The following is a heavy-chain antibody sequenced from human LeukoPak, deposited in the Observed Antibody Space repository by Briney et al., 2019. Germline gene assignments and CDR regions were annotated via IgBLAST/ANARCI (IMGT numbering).Heavy chain of an antibody. Sequence: SETLSHTCTVSGGSIISFYWSWIRQPPGKGLEWIGYIYYSGSTNYNPSLKSRVTMSVDTSKNQFSLKVSSVTAADTAVYYCAFTTIFGVAERFDPWGQGTLFTVSS. J-gene: IGHJ5*02. CDR2: IYYSGST. CDR3: AFTTIFGVAERFDP. CDR1: GGSIISFY. V-gene: IGHV4-59*08. D-gene: IGHD3-3*01.